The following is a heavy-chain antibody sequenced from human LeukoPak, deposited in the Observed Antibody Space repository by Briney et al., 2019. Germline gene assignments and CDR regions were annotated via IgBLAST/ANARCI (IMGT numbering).Heavy chain of an antibody. CDR3: ARDLSLPYYYDSSGYYSGFQH. Sequence: GGSLRLSCAASGFTFSSYGMHWVRQSPGKGLEWVAVIWYDGSNKYYADSVKGRFTISRDNSKSTLYLQMNSLRAEDTAVYYCARDLSLPYYYDSSGYYSGFQHWGQGTLVTVSS. CDR1: GFTFSSYG. D-gene: IGHD3-22*01. J-gene: IGHJ1*01. V-gene: IGHV3-33*01. CDR2: IWYDGSNK.